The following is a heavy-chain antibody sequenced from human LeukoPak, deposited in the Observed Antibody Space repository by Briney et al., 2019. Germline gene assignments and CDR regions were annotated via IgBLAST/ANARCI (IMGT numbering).Heavy chain of an antibody. Sequence: PSETLSLTCTVSGGSISSYYWSWIRQAPGKGLEWIGYIYYSGYNNTNPSLKSRVTISVDTSKNQFSLKMSSVSAADTALYYCARHRTATYFDAFHIWGQGTMVTVPS. V-gene: IGHV4-59*01. CDR1: GGSISSYY. CDR2: IYYSGYN. D-gene: IGHD5-12*01. J-gene: IGHJ3*02. CDR3: ARHRTATYFDAFHI.